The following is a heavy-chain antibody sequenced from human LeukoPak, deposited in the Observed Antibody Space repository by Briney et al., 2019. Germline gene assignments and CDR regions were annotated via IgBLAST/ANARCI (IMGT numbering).Heavy chain of an antibody. CDR3: TSYYSDSSAYRFDY. V-gene: IGHV4-39*01. Sequence: PSETLSLTCTVSGGSISSNNYYWGWIRQPPGKGLEWIGSIYYSGSTYYNPSLKSRVTISVDTSKNQLSLNLNSVTAADTAVYYCTSYYSDSSAYRFDYWGQGTLVTVSS. CDR2: IYYSGST. D-gene: IGHD3-22*01. CDR1: GGSISSNNYY. J-gene: IGHJ4*02.